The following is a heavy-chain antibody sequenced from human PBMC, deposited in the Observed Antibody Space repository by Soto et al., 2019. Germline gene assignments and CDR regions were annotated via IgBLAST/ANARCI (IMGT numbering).Heavy chain of an antibody. CDR1: GGTFSSYA. D-gene: IGHD6-13*01. Sequence: QVQLVQSGAEVKKPGSSVKVSCKASGGTFSSYAISWVRQAPGQGLEWMGGIIPIFGTANYAPKFQGRVTITADESTCTAYMELSSLRSEDTAVYYCARDRVAAAGTTDFDYCAQGTLVTVSS. CDR2: IIPIFGTA. CDR3: ARDRVAAAGTTDFDY. V-gene: IGHV1-69*01. J-gene: IGHJ4*02.